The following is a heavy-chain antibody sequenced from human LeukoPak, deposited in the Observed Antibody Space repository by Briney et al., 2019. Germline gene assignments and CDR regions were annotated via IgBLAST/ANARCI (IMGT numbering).Heavy chain of an antibody. J-gene: IGHJ6*03. CDR2: IFYSGST. V-gene: IGHV4-39*01. Sequence: SETLSLTCTVSGGSISSYYWSWIRQPPGKGLELIGSIFYSGSTYYSPSLKSRVTISVDSSKNQFSLKLSSVTAADTAVYFCARQPRDFLTGSYRKSYYYSYMDVWGKGTTVTVSS. CDR3: ARQPRDFLTGSYRKSYYYSYMDV. CDR1: GGSISSYY. D-gene: IGHD3-9*01.